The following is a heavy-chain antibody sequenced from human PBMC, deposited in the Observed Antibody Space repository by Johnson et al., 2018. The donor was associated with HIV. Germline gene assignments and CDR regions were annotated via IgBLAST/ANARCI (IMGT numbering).Heavy chain of an antibody. Sequence: VQLVESGGGLVKPGGSLRLSCAASGFTFSSYDMHWVRQATGKGLEWVSAIGTAGDTYYPGSVKGRFTISRDNSKNTLSLQMNSLTTEDTAIYYCARGSLTDDSFAEWGQGTMVTVSS. CDR1: GFTFSSYD. CDR3: ARGSLTDDSFAE. CDR2: IGTAGDT. D-gene: IGHD2-8*01. J-gene: IGHJ3*01. V-gene: IGHV3-13*01.